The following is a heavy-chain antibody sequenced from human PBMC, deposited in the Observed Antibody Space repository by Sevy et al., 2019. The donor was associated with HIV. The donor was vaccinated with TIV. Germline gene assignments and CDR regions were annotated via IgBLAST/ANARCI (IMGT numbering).Heavy chain of an antibody. CDR2: FYYNDNN. CDR1: VGSITGFY. V-gene: IGHV4-59*12. CDR3: AGENAWGRGYS. Sequence: SETLSCTGTGSVGSITGFYWNWIRQPPGKGLVWIAKFYYNDNNNYTPSLKSRVTLSLDTSKNQFTLRLSSVTAADTAMYYCAGENAWGRGYSWGQGTLVTVSS. D-gene: IGHD1-26*01. J-gene: IGHJ4*02.